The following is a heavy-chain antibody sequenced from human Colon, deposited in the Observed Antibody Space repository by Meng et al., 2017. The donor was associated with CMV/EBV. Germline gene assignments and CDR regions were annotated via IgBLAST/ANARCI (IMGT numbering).Heavy chain of an antibody. V-gene: IGHV3-9*01. CDR2: ISWNSDRI. CDR1: GFTFADHA. J-gene: IGHJ6*02. Sequence: GGSLRLSCAASGFTFADHAMHWVRHVPGKGLEWVSGISWNSDRIAYADSVKGRFTISRDNAKNSLYLQMNSLRAEDTAIYYCVKVEDDFGEPISGAMDVWGQGTTVTVSS. CDR3: VKVEDDFGEPISGAMDV. D-gene: IGHD3-10*01.